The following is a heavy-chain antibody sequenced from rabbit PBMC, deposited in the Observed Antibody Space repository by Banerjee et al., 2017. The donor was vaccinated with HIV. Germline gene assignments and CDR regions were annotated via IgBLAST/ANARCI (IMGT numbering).Heavy chain of an antibody. V-gene: IGHV1S40*01. Sequence: QSLEESGGDLVKPGASLTLTCTASGFSFSGRYDMCWVRQAPGKGPEWIACIYTGNGNIYYASWAKGRITISKTSSTTVTLQMTSLTAADTATYFCARGATGGDCYFNLWGQGTLVTVS. CDR3: ARGATGGDCYFNL. CDR2: IYTGNGNI. J-gene: IGHJ4*01. CDR1: GFSFSGRYD. D-gene: IGHD2-1*01.